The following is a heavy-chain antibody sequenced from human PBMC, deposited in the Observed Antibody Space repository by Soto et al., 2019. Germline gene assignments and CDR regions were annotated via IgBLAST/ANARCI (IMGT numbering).Heavy chain of an antibody. J-gene: IGHJ4*02. CDR3: ARESCSGGSCYSGSDY. CDR2: ISSSSSYI. D-gene: IGHD2-15*01. Sequence: GGSLRLSCAASGFTFSSYSMNWVRQAPGKGLEWVSSISSSSSYIYYADSVKGRFTISRDNAKNSLYLQMNSLRAEDTAVYYCARESCSGGSCYSGSDYWGQGTLVTVSS. V-gene: IGHV3-21*01. CDR1: GFTFSSYS.